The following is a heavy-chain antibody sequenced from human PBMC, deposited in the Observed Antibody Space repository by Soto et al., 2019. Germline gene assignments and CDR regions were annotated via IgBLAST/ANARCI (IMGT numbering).Heavy chain of an antibody. CDR2: ISHSGST. Sequence: PSETLSLTCAVYGGSFSGYYWSWIRQPPGKGLEWIGEISHSGSTNYNPSLKSRVTISVDTSKNQFSLKLSSVTAADTAVYYCARVAVAGALIDYWGQGTLVTVSS. J-gene: IGHJ4*02. CDR1: GGSFSGYY. V-gene: IGHV4-34*01. CDR3: ARVAVAGALIDY. D-gene: IGHD6-19*01.